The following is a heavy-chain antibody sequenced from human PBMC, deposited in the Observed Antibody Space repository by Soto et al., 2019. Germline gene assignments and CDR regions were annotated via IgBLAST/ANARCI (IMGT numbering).Heavy chain of an antibody. CDR2: INPNSGGT. CDR3: ARSLITSYYFDY. J-gene: IGHJ4*02. V-gene: IGHV1-2*04. D-gene: IGHD1-20*01. CDR1: GYTFTGYY. Sequence: ASVKVSCKASGYTFTGYYMHWVRQAPGQGLEWMGWINPNSGGTNYAQKFQGWVTMTRDTSISTAYLELSRLRSDDTAVYYCARSLITSYYFDYWGQGTLVTVSS.